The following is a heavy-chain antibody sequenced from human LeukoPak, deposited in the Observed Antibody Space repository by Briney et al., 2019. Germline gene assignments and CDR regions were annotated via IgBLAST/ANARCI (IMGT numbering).Heavy chain of an antibody. CDR1: GYSFTTFY. CDR3: ARSPDNWFDP. CDR2: IIPIFGTA. Sequence: SVKVSCKASGYSFTTFYMHWVRQAPGQGLEWMGGIIPIFGTANYAQKFQGRVTITADESTSTAYMELSSLRSEDTAVYYCARSPDNWFDPWGQGTLVTVSS. V-gene: IGHV1-69*13. J-gene: IGHJ5*02.